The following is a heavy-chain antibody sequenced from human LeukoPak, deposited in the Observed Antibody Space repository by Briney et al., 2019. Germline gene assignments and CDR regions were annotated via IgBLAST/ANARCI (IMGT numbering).Heavy chain of an antibody. Sequence: ASVKVSCKASGYTFTSYDINWVRQATGQGLEWMGWMNPNSGNTGYAQKFQGRVTMTRNTSISTAYMELSSLRSEDTAVYYCARDLLRFLEWLSPSYGMDVWGQGTTVTVSS. CDR1: GYTFTSYD. D-gene: IGHD3-3*01. J-gene: IGHJ6*02. V-gene: IGHV1-8*01. CDR3: ARDLLRFLEWLSPSYGMDV. CDR2: MNPNSGNT.